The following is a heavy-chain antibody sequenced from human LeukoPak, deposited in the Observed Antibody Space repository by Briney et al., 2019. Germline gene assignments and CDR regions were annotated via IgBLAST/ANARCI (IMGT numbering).Heavy chain of an antibody. J-gene: IGHJ4*02. CDR1: GFTFSNYW. D-gene: IGHD3-16*01. CDR3: ARDDASSSFTY. V-gene: IGHV3-7*01. Sequence: GGSLRLSCAASGFTFSNYWMDWLRQAPGMGLEWVASIKPDGSQRDYVDSVKGRFTISRDNAQNSLYLQMNSLRVEDTAVYYCARDDASSSFTYWGQGALVTVSS. CDR2: IKPDGSQR.